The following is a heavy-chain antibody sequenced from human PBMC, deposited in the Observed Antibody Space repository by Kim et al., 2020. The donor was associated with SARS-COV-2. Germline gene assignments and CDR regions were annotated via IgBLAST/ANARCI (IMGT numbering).Heavy chain of an antibody. J-gene: IGHJ4*02. Sequence: SETLSLTCSVSGVSISTNYHYWGWVRQPPGKGLEWIGSVYNSGTTYYNPSLKSRVTISGDTSKNQFSLNMRSVTAADTAVYYCACNVGSTPDYYFDYWGREPWSPSP. CDR1: GVSISTNYHY. CDR3: ACNVGSTPDYYFDY. D-gene: IGHD1-26*01. V-gene: IGHV4-39*07. CDR2: VYNSGTT.